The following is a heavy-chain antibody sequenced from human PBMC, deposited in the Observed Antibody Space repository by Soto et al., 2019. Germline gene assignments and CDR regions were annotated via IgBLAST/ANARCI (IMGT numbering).Heavy chain of an antibody. V-gene: IGHV1-18*01. J-gene: IGHJ5*02. Sequence: ASVKVSCKASGYTFTSYGISWVRQAPGQGLEWMGWISAYNGNTNYAQKLQGRVTMTTDTSTSTAYMELRSLRSDDTAVYYSARCIYDIFTGNWFDPWCQGTLVTVSS. D-gene: IGHD3-9*01. CDR3: ARCIYDIFTGNWFDP. CDR1: GYTFTSYG. CDR2: ISAYNGNT.